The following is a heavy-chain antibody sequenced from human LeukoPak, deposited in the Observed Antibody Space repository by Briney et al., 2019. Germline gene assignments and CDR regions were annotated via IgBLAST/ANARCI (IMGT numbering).Heavy chain of an antibody. V-gene: IGHV3-30*18. J-gene: IGHJ3*01. CDR3: AKARSTYCSGSACYSTGFEV. CDR1: GFTFSSHG. CDR2: ISHDGSEE. D-gene: IGHD2-15*01. Sequence: PARSLRLSCAASGFTFSSHGMNWVRQAPGKGLEWVAIISHDGSEEYSADSVKGRFTISRDNSKNTLYLQMNSLRAEDTAVYYCAKARSTYCSGSACYSTGFEVWGQGTMVTVSS.